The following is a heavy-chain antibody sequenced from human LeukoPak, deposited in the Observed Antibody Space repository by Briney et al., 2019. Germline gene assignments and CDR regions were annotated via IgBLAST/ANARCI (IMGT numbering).Heavy chain of an antibody. V-gene: IGHV3-11*03. J-gene: IGHJ5*02. CDR2: VSGSSSYT. D-gene: IGHD3-10*01. CDR3: ARSPMVRGVLNWFDP. CDR1: GFTFSDYY. Sequence: GGSLRLSCAASGFTFSDYYMSWIRQAPGKGLEWVSYVSGSSSYTNYADSVKGRFTISRDNAKNSLYLQMNSLRAEDTAVYYCARSPMVRGVLNWFDPWGQGTLVTVSS.